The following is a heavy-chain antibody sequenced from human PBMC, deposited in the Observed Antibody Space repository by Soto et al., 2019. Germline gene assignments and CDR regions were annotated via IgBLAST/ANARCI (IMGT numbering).Heavy chain of an antibody. J-gene: IGHJ4*02. V-gene: IGHV4-59*01. CDR1: GGSISSYY. CDR2: IYYSGST. Sequence: PSETLSLTCTVSGGSISSYYWSWIRQPPGKGLEWIGYIYYSGSTNYNPSLKSRVTISVDTSKNQFSLKLSSVTAADTAVYYCARDPSAYSGGGGFDYWGQGTLVTVSS. D-gene: IGHD1-26*01. CDR3: ARDPSAYSGGGGFDY.